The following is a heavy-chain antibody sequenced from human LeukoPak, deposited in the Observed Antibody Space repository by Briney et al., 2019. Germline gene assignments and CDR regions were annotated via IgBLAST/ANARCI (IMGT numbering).Heavy chain of an antibody. J-gene: IGHJ4*02. Sequence: PGGSLRLSCAASGFTFSSYAMSWVRQAPGKGLEWVSTINNNGVITSYGDSVKGRFTISRDNSKNTLYLQMNSLRVEDTAVYYCAKPVTVSSPFDYWGQGTLVSVSS. D-gene: IGHD3-10*01. V-gene: IGHV3-23*01. CDR3: AKPVTVSSPFDY. CDR1: GFTFSSYA. CDR2: INNNGVIT.